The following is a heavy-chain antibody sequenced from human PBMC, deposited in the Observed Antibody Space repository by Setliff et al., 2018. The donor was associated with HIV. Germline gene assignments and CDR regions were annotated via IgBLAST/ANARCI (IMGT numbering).Heavy chain of an antibody. CDR3: ARDLHSGSWGDAFDI. J-gene: IGHJ2*01. V-gene: IGHV3-11*04. CDR1: GFTFSDYY. Sequence: PGGSLRLSCAASGFTFSDYYMSWIRQAPGKGLEWVSYISSGSTMYYADSVKGRFTISRDNAKNSLYLQMNSLRADDTAVYYCARDLHSGSWGDAFDIWGRGTLVTVSS. CDR2: ISSGSTM. D-gene: IGHD1-26*01.